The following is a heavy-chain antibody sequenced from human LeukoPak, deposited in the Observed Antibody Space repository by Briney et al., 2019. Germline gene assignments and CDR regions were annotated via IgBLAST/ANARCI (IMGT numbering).Heavy chain of an antibody. CDR2: IFNDGSGT. J-gene: IGHJ4*02. CDR1: GFIFKDYA. V-gene: IGHV3-23*03. CDR3: AKQEGWAAGNYYVDH. Sequence: GGSLRLSCAASGFIFKDYAMSWVRQAPGKGLEWIALIFNDGSGTHYAASVKGRFTISRDISKNTLFLQMNSLRVEDTALYYCAKQEGWAAGNYYVDHWGRGTLVTVSS. D-gene: IGHD1-26*01.